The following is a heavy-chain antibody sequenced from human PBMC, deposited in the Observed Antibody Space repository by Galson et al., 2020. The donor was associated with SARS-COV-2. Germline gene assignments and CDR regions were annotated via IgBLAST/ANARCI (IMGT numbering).Heavy chain of an antibody. CDR3: TKRNELRWFGELVLSSYNFGMDG. J-gene: IGHJ6*02. CDR2: INHSGST. D-gene: IGHD3-10*01. CDR1: GGSFSGYY. Sequence: SETLSLTCAVYGGSFSGYYWTWIRQRPGKGLEWIGEINHSGSTNYNPSLKSRVTISVDTSKNQFSLKLSSVTAADAAVYYCTKRNELRWFGELVLSSYNFGMDGWSQGTTVTVSS. V-gene: IGHV4-34*01.